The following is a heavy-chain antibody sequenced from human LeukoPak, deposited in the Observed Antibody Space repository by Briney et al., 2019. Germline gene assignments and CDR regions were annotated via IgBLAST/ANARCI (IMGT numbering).Heavy chain of an antibody. J-gene: IGHJ4*02. CDR3: ARGLRRYCSGGSCHPLDY. Sequence: SETLSLTCTVSGYSISSGYYWGWIRQPPGKGLEWIGSTYHSGSTNYNPSLKSRVTISVDTSKNQFSLKLSSVTAADTAVYYCARGLRRYCSGGSCHPLDYRGQGTLVTVSS. CDR2: TYHSGST. V-gene: IGHV4-38-2*02. CDR1: GYSISSGYY. D-gene: IGHD2-15*01.